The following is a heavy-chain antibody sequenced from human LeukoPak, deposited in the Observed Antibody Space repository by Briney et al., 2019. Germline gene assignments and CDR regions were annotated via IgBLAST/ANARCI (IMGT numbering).Heavy chain of an antibody. V-gene: IGHV1-18*01. CDR2: ISAYNGNT. J-gene: IGHJ6*03. CDR1: GYTFTSYG. D-gene: IGHD3-3*01. Sequence: GASVKVSCKASGYTFTSYGISWVRQARGQGLEWMGWISAYNGNTNYAQKLQGRVTMTTDTSTSTAYMELRSLRSDDTAVYYCARGYYDFWSGYYTLTYYYYYYMDVWGKGTTVTVSS. CDR3: ARGYYDFWSGYYTLTYYYYYYMDV.